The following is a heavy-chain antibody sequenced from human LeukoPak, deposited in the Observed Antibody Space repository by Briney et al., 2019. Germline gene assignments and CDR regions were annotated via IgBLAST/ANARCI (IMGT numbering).Heavy chain of an antibody. J-gene: IGHJ5*02. V-gene: IGHV3-30*02. CDR1: GFTFSSYG. CDR3: AKGPWEVPNWFDP. Sequence: PGGSLRLSCAASGFTFSSYGMHWVRQAPGKGLEWVAFIRYDGSNKYYADSVKGRFTISRDNSKNTLYLQMNSLRAEDTAVYYCAKGPWEVPNWFDPWGQGTLVTVSS. CDR2: IRYDGSNK. D-gene: IGHD1-26*01.